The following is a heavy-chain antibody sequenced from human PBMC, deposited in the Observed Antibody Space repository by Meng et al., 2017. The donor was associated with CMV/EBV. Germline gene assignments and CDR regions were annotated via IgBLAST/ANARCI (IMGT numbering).Heavy chain of an antibody. CDR3: ARVYCSGGSCYGNWFDP. CDR1: GGSIRRWYYD. Sequence: HVQLQDSGPWPVKPSQTLSLTRTVSGGSIRRWYYDWSWIRQPPGKGLGWIGYIYSSGSTYYNPSLKSRVTISVDTSKNQFSLKLSSVTAADTAVYYCARVYCSGGSCYGNWFDPWGQGTLVTVSS. V-gene: IGHV4-30-4*08. CDR2: IYSSGST. J-gene: IGHJ5*02. D-gene: IGHD2-15*01.